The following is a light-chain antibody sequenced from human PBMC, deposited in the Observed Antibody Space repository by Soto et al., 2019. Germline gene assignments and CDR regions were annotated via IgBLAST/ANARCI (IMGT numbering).Light chain of an antibody. J-gene: IGKJ3*01. Sequence: AIRMTQSPSSLSASTGDRVTITCRASQGISSYLAWYQQKPVKAPKLLIYAAYTLQSGVPSRFSGSGSGTDFTLTISCLQSEDFATYYCQQYYSSPVTFGTGTKVDIK. CDR3: QQYYSSPVT. V-gene: IGKV1-8*01. CDR2: AAY. CDR1: QGISSY.